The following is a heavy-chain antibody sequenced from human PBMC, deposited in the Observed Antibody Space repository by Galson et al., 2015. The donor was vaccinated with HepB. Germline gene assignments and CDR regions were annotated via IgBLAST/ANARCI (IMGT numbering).Heavy chain of an antibody. V-gene: IGHV4-61*01. CDR3: ARGLMYSSGWYEDIYWYFDL. CDR1: GGSVSSGSYY. J-gene: IGHJ2*01. Sequence: QVQLQESGPGLVKPSETLSLTCTVSGGSVSSGSYYWSWIRQPPGKRLEWIGYIYYSGSTNYNPSLKSRVTISVDTSKNQFSLKLSSVTAADTAVYYCARGLMYSSGWYEDIYWYFDLWGRGTLVTVSS. CDR2: IYYSGST. D-gene: IGHD6-19*01.